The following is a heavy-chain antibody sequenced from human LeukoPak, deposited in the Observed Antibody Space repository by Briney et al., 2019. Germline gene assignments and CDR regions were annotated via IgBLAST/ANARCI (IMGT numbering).Heavy chain of an antibody. D-gene: IGHD6-6*01. Sequence: GGSLRLSCSASGFTFSSYAMHWVRQAPGKGLEYVSAISSNGGSTYYADSVKGRFTISRDNSQSTLYLQMNSLRAEDTAIYYCAKSHSYYFDYWGQGTLVTVSS. CDR3: AKSHSYYFDY. CDR2: ISSNGGST. J-gene: IGHJ4*02. CDR1: GFTFSSYA. V-gene: IGHV3-64*04.